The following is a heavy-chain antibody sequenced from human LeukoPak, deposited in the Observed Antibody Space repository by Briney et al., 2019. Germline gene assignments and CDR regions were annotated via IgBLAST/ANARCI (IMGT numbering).Heavy chain of an antibody. CDR3: TTRYSGYGRVFDY. Sequence: GGSLRLSCAASGCTFSNAWMSWVRQAPGKGLEWVGRIKSKTDGGTTDYAAPVKGRFTISRDDSKNTLYLQMNSLKTEDTAVYYCTTRYSGYGRVFDYWGQGTLVTVSS. CDR2: IKSKTDGGTT. V-gene: IGHV3-15*01. CDR1: GCTFSNAW. J-gene: IGHJ4*02. D-gene: IGHD5-12*01.